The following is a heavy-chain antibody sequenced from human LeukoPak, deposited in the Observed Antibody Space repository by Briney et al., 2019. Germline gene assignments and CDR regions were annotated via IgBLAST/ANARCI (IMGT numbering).Heavy chain of an antibody. CDR1: GFTFSSYA. CDR3: AKGYIAALIEYFQH. Sequence: HPGGSLRLSCAASGFTFSSYAMSWVRQAPGKGLEWVSAISGSGGSTYYADSVKGRFTISRDNSKNTLYLQMNSLRAEDTAVYYCAKGYIAALIEYFQHWGQGTLVTVSS. D-gene: IGHD6-6*01. J-gene: IGHJ1*01. CDR2: ISGSGGST. V-gene: IGHV3-23*01.